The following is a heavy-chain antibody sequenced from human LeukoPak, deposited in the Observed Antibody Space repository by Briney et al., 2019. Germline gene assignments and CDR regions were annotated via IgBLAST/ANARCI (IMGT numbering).Heavy chain of an antibody. CDR2: IKTDGSEE. J-gene: IGHJ4*02. Sequence: GGSLRLSCVASGFKFNTYWMTWVRQTPGKGLEWVANIKTDGSEETYVNSVKGRFSISRDNAKNSLYLQMTGLRVEDTAVYYCAKGLWNFDCWGQGTLVTVSS. D-gene: IGHD3-3*01. CDR3: AKGLWNFDC. V-gene: IGHV3-7*01. CDR1: GFKFNTYW.